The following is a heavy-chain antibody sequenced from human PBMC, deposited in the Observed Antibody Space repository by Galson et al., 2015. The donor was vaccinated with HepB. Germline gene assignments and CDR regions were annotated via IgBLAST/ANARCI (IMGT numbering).Heavy chain of an antibody. V-gene: IGHV3-11*01. CDR2: ISSGGSTL. CDR1: GFTFTDYH. J-gene: IGHJ5*02. CDR3: ARAGFCSSTDYYTYNSFDP. Sequence: SLRLSCATSGFTFTDYHMSWIRQSPGKGLEWVSYISSGGSTLYYADSVKGRFTISRGNAKNSLYLQMDSLRAEDTAVYYCARAGFCSSTDYYTYNSFDPWGQGTLVTVSS. D-gene: IGHD2-2*02.